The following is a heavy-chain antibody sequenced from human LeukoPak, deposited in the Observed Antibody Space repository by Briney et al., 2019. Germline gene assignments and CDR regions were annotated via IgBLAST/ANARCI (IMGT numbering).Heavy chain of an antibody. CDR3: ARGGVDYYGSGTYYLMYYFDY. J-gene: IGHJ4*02. Sequence: GGSLRLSCAASGFTFNSYGMSWVRQAPGKGLEWVSAISGSGDRTYYADSVKGRFTISRDNSKNTLYLQMNSLRAEDTAVYFCARGGVDYYGSGTYYLMYYFDYWGQGALVPVSS. CDR2: ISGSGDRT. D-gene: IGHD3-10*01. CDR1: GFTFNSYG. V-gene: IGHV3-23*01.